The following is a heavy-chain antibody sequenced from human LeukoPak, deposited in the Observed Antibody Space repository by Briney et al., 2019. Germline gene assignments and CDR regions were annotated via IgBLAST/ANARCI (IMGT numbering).Heavy chain of an antibody. CDR2: KNHNGNVN. CDR3: ARGGGLDV. Sequence: GLEWVASKNHNGNVNYYVDSVKGRFTISRDNAKNSLYLQMSNLRAEDTAVYFCARGGGLDVWGQGATVTVSS. D-gene: IGHD3-16*01. J-gene: IGHJ6*02. V-gene: IGHV3-7*03.